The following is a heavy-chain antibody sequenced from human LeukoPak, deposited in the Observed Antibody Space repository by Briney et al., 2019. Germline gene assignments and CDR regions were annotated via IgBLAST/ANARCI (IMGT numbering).Heavy chain of an antibody. CDR2: IYYSGST. Sequence: SKTLSLTCTVSGGSISSSSYYWGWIRQPPGKGLEWIGSIYYSGSTYYNPSLKSRVTMSVDTSKNQFSLKLSSVTAADTAVYYCARRERRRGLDYWGQGTLVTVSS. J-gene: IGHJ4*02. V-gene: IGHV4-39*07. CDR3: ARRERRRGLDY. CDR1: GGSISSSSYY. D-gene: IGHD1-1*01.